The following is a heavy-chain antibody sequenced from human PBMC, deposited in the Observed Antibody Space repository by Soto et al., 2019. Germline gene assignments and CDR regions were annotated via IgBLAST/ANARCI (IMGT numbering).Heavy chain of an antibody. D-gene: IGHD1-26*01. J-gene: IGHJ2*01. CDR3: ARGGSLYWYFDL. CDR1: GYTFTSYA. V-gene: IGHV1-3*01. Sequence: ASVKVSCKASGYTFTSYAMHWVRQAPGQRLEWMGWINAGNGNTKYSQKFQGRVTITRDTSASTAYMELSSLRSEDTAVYYCARGGSLYWYFDLWGRGTLVXVSS. CDR2: INAGNGNT.